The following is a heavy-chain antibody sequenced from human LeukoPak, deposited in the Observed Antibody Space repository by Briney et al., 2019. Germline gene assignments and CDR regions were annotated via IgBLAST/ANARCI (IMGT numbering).Heavy chain of an antibody. Sequence: GGSLRLSCAASGFTFSSYGMHWVRRAPGKGLEWVAVIWYDGSNKYYADSVKGRFTISRDNSKNTLYLQMNSLRVEDTALYYCARDRESESDSEGDSWGQGTLVTVSS. V-gene: IGHV3-33*01. CDR1: GFTFSSYG. D-gene: IGHD4-11*01. J-gene: IGHJ4*02. CDR3: ARDRESESDSEGDS. CDR2: IWYDGSNK.